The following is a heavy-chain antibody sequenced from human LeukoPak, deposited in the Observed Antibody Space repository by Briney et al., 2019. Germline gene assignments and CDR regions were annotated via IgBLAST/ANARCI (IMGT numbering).Heavy chain of an antibody. D-gene: IGHD3-10*01. Sequence: ASVKLPCKASGYTFNTFDINWVRQATGQGPEWMGWVNPDNDKTVYAPKFQGRVSISSNSSINTAYMEFSGLKSDDTAVYYCARGRRLRGVTSRPIYYYYYMDVWGGGTTVTVSS. CDR1: GYTFNTFD. CDR2: VNPDNDKT. V-gene: IGHV1-8*03. J-gene: IGHJ6*03. CDR3: ARGRRLRGVTSRPIYYYYYMDV.